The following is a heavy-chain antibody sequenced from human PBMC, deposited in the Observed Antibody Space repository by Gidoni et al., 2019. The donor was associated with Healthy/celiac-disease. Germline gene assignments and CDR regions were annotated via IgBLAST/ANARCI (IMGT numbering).Heavy chain of an antibody. CDR1: GGTFSSYA. CDR2: IIPIFGTA. J-gene: IGHJ6*03. V-gene: IGHV1-69*01. CDR3: ARTDYDILAGYYYYYYMDV. D-gene: IGHD3-9*01. Sequence: QVQLVQSGAEVKKPGSSVKVSCKASGGTFSSYAISWVRQAPGQGLEWMGGIIPIFGTANDEHKFQGRVTITADESTSTAYMELSSLRSEDTAVYYCARTDYDILAGYYYYYYMDVWGKGTTVTVSS.